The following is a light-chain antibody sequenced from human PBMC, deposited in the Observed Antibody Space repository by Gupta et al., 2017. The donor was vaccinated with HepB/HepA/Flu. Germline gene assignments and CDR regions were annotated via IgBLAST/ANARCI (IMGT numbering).Light chain of an antibody. CDR1: SGSISRNY. CDR3: QSYDAGIPRV. J-gene: IGLJ1*01. Sequence: NFMLTQPHSVSESPGKTVTISCTRSSGSISRNYVQWYQQRPGSAPTTVIYEDNQRPSGVPDRFSGSIDSYSNSASLTISVLQTEDEADYYCQSYDAGIPRVFGTGTKVTV. CDR2: EDN. V-gene: IGLV6-57*03.